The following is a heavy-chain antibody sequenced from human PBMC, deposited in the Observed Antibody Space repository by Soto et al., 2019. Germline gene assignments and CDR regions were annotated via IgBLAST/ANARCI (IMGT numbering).Heavy chain of an antibody. J-gene: IGHJ5*02. Sequence: SETLSLTCAVYGGSFSGYYWSWIRQPPGKGLEWIGEINHSGSTNYNPSLKSRVTISVDTSKNQFSLKLSSVTAADTAVYYCARRTYIVVVPAAPNWFDPWGQGTLVTVSS. CDR3: ARRTYIVVVPAAPNWFDP. V-gene: IGHV4-34*01. CDR2: INHSGST. CDR1: GGSFSGYY. D-gene: IGHD2-2*01.